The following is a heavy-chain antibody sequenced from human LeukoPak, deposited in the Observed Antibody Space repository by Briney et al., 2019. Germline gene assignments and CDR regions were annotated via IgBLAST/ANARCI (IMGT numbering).Heavy chain of an antibody. CDR3: ARAGFDYDFWSGYYAFDY. Sequence: PGGSLRLSCAASGFTFSSYSMNWVRQAPGKGLEWVSSISSSSSYIYYADSVKGRFTIPRDNAKNSLYLQMNSLRAEDMAVYYCARAGFDYDFWSGYYAFDYWGQGTLVTVSS. CDR1: GFTFSSYS. V-gene: IGHV3-21*01. CDR2: ISSSSSYI. J-gene: IGHJ4*02. D-gene: IGHD3-3*01.